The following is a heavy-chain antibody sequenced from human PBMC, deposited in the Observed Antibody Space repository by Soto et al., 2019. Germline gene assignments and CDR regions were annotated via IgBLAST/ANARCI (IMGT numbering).Heavy chain of an antibody. Sequence: QLQLQESCPGLVKPSETLSLTCTVSGGSISSSSYYWGWIRQPPGKGLEWIGSIYYSGSTYYNPSLKSRVTISVDTSKNQFSLKLSSVTAADTAVYYCAMYSSSALYSYYFDYWGQGTLVTVSS. CDR3: AMYSSSALYSYYFDY. V-gene: IGHV4-39*01. D-gene: IGHD6-13*01. J-gene: IGHJ4*02. CDR1: GGSISSSSYY. CDR2: IYYSGST.